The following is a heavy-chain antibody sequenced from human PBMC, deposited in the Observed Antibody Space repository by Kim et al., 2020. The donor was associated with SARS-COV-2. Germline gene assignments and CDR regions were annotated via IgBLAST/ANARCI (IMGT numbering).Heavy chain of an antibody. CDR2: VYHSGST. Sequence: SETLSLTCTVSGGSISNSFNYWGWIRQRPGKGLEWIGSVYHSGSTYDSPSLKSRVTLSVDTSKNQFSLKVTSVTAADTSVYFCARLPHDSSGYVDCWGQGILVTVSS. D-gene: IGHD3-22*01. V-gene: IGHV4-39*01. CDR3: ARLPHDSSGYVDC. CDR1: GGSISNSFNY. J-gene: IGHJ4*02.